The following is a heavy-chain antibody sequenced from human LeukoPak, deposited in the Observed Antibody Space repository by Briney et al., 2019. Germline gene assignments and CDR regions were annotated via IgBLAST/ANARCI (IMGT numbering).Heavy chain of an antibody. J-gene: IGHJ6*03. CDR2: IIPIFGTA. V-gene: IGHV1-69*01. CDR3: ARDPGPYYYYMDV. CDR1: GGTFSSYA. Sequence: SVKVSCTASGGTFSSYAISWVRQAPGQGLEWMGGIIPIFGTANYAQKFQGRVTITADESTSTAYMELSSLRSEDTAVYYCARDPGPYYYYMDVWGKGTTVTVSS.